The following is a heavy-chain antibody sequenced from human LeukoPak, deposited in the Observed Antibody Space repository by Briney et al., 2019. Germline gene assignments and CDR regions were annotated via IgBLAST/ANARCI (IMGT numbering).Heavy chain of an antibody. CDR2: ISAYNGNT. J-gene: IGHJ5*02. CDR3: ARVVTAALIRGWFDP. V-gene: IGHV1-18*01. CDR1: GYTFTSYG. D-gene: IGHD2-2*01. Sequence: ASVKVSCKASGYTFTSYGISWVRQAPGQGLEWMGWISAYNGNTNYAQKLQGRVTMTTDTSTSTVYMELRSLRSDNTAVYYCARVVTAALIRGWFDPWGQGTLVTVSS.